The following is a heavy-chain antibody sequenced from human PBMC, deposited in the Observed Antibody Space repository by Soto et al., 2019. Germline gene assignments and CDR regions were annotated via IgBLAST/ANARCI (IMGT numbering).Heavy chain of an antibody. J-gene: IGHJ5*02. CDR3: ARDQEYNCFDP. Sequence: ASETLSLTCAVSGGSFSGSYWSWIRQPPGKGLEWIGEINHSGSTNYNPSLKSRFTLLVDTSKNQFSLILTSVTAADTAVYYCARDQEYNCFDPWGQGTLVTVSS. V-gene: IGHV4-34*01. CDR1: GGSFSGSY. CDR2: INHSGST.